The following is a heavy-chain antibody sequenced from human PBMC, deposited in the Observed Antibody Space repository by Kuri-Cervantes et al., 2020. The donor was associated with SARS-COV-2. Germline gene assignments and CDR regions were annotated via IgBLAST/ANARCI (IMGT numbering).Heavy chain of an antibody. D-gene: IGHD1-7*01. CDR3: AKAYWNYNYFDY. J-gene: IGHJ4*02. V-gene: IGHV3-23*01. CDR2: ISGSGGST. Sequence: GESLKISCAASGFTFSSYAMSWVRQAPGKGLEWVSAISGSGGSTYYADSVKGRFTISRDSSKNTLYLQMNSLRAEDTAVYYCAKAYWNYNYFDYWGQGTLVTVSS. CDR1: GFTFSSYA.